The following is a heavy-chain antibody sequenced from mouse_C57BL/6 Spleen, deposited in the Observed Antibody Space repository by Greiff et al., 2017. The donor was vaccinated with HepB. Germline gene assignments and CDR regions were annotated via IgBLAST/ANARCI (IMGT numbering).Heavy chain of an antibody. V-gene: IGHV5-17*01. Sequence: EVKLMESGGGLVKPGGSLKLSCAASGFTFSDYGMHWVRQAPEKGLEWVAYISSGSSTIYYADTVKGRFTISRDNAKNTLFLQMTSLRSEDTAMYYCARGNYYGSPYFDVWGTGTTVTVSS. CDR1: GFTFSDYG. CDR2: ISSGSSTI. CDR3: ARGNYYGSPYFDV. J-gene: IGHJ1*03. D-gene: IGHD1-1*01.